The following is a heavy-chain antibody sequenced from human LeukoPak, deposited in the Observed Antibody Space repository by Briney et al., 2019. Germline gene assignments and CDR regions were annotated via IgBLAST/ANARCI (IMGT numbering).Heavy chain of an antibody. CDR2: MNPNSGST. D-gene: IGHD5-12*01. CDR1: GYTFTSYD. V-gene: IGHV1-8*01. Sequence: ASVKVSCXASGYTFTSYDINWVRQATGQGLEWMGWMNPNSGSTGYAQKFQGRVTMTRNTSISTAYMELSSLRSEDTAVYYCARGGGYDLVYYYMDVWGKGTTATVSS. J-gene: IGHJ6*03. CDR3: ARGGGYDLVYYYMDV.